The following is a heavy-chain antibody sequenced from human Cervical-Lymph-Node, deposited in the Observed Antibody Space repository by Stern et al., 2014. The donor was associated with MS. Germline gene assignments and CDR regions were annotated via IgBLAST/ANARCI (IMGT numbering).Heavy chain of an antibody. CDR2: IIPIFGTA. D-gene: IGHD3-22*01. CDR3: ARDRRYYDSSGYYRTTYFDY. J-gene: IGHJ4*02. Sequence: DQLVESGAEVKKPGSSVKVSCKASGGTFSSYAISWVRQAPGQGLEWMGGIIPIFGTANYAQKFQGRVTITADESTSTAYMELSSLRSEDTAVYYCARDRRYYDSSGYYRTTYFDYWGQGTLVTVSS. CDR1: GGTFSSYA. V-gene: IGHV1-69*01.